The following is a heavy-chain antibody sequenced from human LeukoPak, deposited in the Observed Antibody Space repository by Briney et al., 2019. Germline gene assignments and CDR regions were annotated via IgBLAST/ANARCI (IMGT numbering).Heavy chain of an antibody. Sequence: ASVKVSCKASGYTFTDYYMHWVRQATGQGLEWMGWMNPNSGNTGYAQKFQGRVTITRNTSISTAYMELSSLRSEDTAVYYCARGISSGWYRYYCYYMDVWGKGTTVTVSS. CDR2: MNPNSGNT. CDR3: ARGISSGWYRYYCYYMDV. D-gene: IGHD6-19*01. CDR1: GYTFTDYY. J-gene: IGHJ6*03. V-gene: IGHV1-8*03.